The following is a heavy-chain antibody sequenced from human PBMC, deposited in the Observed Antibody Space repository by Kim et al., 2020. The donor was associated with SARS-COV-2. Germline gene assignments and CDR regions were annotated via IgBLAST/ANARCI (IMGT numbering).Heavy chain of an antibody. D-gene: IGHD1-26*01. Sequence: GGSLRLSCAASGFTFSSYAMSWVRQAPGKGLEWVSAISGSGGSTYYADSVKGRFTISRDNSKNTLYLQMNSLRAEDTAVYYCAKEVSRRIVGAMGGWFDPWGQGTLVTVSS. J-gene: IGHJ5*02. V-gene: IGHV3-23*01. CDR3: AKEVSRRIVGAMGGWFDP. CDR1: GFTFSSYA. CDR2: ISGSGGST.